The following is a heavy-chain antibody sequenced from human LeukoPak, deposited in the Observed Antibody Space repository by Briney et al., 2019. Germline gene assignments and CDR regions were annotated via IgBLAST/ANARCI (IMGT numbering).Heavy chain of an antibody. Sequence: PGGSLRLSCAASGFTFSSYAMHWVRQAPGKGLEWVAVISYDGSNKYYADSVKGRFTISRDNSKNTLYLQMNSLRAEVTAVYYCAREITMIVVGSDAFDIWGQGTMVTVSS. CDR1: GFTFSSYA. CDR2: ISYDGSNK. V-gene: IGHV3-30*04. CDR3: AREITMIVVGSDAFDI. J-gene: IGHJ3*02. D-gene: IGHD3-22*01.